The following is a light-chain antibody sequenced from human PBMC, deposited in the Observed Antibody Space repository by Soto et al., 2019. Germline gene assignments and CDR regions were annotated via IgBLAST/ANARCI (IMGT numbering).Light chain of an antibody. J-gene: IGKJ1*01. Sequence: DVQMTESLSTLSASVGDRLTITCRASQSISSWLAWYQQKPGKAPKLLIYDASSLESGVPSRCSGSGSGTECTLTISSLQSEDFAVYDGQQYNNWPWTVGQGTKVEIK. V-gene: IGKV1-5*01. CDR2: DAS. CDR3: QQYNNWPWT. CDR1: QSISSW.